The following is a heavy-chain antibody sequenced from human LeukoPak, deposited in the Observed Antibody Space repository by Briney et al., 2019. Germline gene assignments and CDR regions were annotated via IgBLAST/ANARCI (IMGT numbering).Heavy chain of an antibody. CDR1: GFSFSDFA. Sequence: PGRSLGLSCAASGFSFSDFAMTWVRQAPGKGLEWVSSVNHDASRIFYTDSVEGRFSISRDNSRNTLYLQMNGLRAEDTAVYHCAKDREYRLLWGYFDSCGQGTLVTVSS. CDR3: AKDREYRLLWGYFDS. CDR2: VNHDASRI. V-gene: IGHV3-23*01. J-gene: IGHJ4*02. D-gene: IGHD2-2*01.